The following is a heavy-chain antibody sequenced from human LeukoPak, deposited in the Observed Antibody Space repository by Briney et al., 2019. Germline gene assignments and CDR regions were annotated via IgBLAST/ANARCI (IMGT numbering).Heavy chain of an antibody. CDR3: ASTVPLDAFDI. CDR1: GFTFSSYS. V-gene: IGHV3-48*01. Sequence: GGSLRLSCAASGFTFSSYSMNWVRQAPGKGLEWVSYISSSSSTMYYADSVKGRFTISRDNAKNSLYLQMNSLRAEDTAVYYCASTVPLDAFDIWGQGTMVTVSS. J-gene: IGHJ3*02. CDR2: ISSSSSTM. D-gene: IGHD4-17*01.